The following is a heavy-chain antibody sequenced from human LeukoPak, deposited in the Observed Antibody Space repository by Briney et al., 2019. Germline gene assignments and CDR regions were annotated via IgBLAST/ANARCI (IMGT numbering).Heavy chain of an antibody. CDR2: INPSGGST. CDR1: GYTFSDYF. V-gene: IGHV1-46*01. J-gene: IGHJ4*02. CDR3: ARSVGYYYDSSGYHFDY. Sequence: ASVKVSCKASGYTFSDYFIHWVRQAPGQGLEWMGIINPSGGSTSYAQKFQGRVTMTRDTSTSTVYMELSSLRSEDTAVYYCARSVGYYYDSSGYHFDYWGQGTLVTVSS. D-gene: IGHD3-22*01.